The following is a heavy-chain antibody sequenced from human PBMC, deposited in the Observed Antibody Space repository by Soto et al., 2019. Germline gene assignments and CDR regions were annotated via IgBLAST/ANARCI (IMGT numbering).Heavy chain of an antibody. CDR1: GCIFRDYA. J-gene: IGHJ4*02. CDR3: GKERRGSGWSGCDF. D-gene: IGHD6-19*01. Sequence: VQLLESGGGLVQPGGSLRLSCAASGCIFRDYAMNWVRQAPGKGLEWVSDISGSGDSARYADSVKGRFTISRDNSRDTLYLHMNSLRVDDTAVYYCGKERRGSGWSGCDFWGQGDLVTVSS. V-gene: IGHV3-23*01. CDR2: ISGSGDSA.